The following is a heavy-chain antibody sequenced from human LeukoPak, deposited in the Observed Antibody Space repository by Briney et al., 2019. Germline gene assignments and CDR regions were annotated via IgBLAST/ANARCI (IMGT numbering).Heavy chain of an antibody. CDR2: ISGSGGST. J-gene: IGHJ4*02. D-gene: IGHD2-2*01. Sequence: GGSLRLSCAASGFTFSSYGMSWVRQAPGKGLERVSAISGSGGSTYYADSVKGRFTISRDNSKNTLYLQMNSLRAEDTAVYYCAKDTASLFDYWGQGTLVTVSS. CDR3: AKDTASLFDY. CDR1: GFTFSSYG. V-gene: IGHV3-23*01.